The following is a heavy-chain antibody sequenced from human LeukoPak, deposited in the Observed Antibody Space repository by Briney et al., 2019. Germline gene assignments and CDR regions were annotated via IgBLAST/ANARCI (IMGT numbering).Heavy chain of an antibody. Sequence: GGSLRLSCAASGFTFSSYGMHWVRQAPGKGLEGVAVIWSDGSNKNYADSVKGRFTISRDNSKNTLYLQMNSLRVEDTAMYYCATDIGSAPFDYWGQGTLVTVSS. J-gene: IGHJ4*02. V-gene: IGHV3-33*01. CDR2: IWSDGSNK. CDR3: ATDIGSAPFDY. CDR1: GFTFSSYG. D-gene: IGHD3-10*01.